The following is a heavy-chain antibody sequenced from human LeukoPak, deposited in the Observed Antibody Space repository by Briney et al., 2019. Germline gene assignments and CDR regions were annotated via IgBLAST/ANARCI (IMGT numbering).Heavy chain of an antibody. CDR2: INHSGST. Sequence: TSETLSLTCAVYGGSFSGYYWSWIRQPPGKGLEWIGEINHSGSTNYNPSLKSRVTISVDTSKNQFSLKLSSVTAADTAVYYCARGRLRPGPTNYGMDVWGQGTTVTVSS. D-gene: IGHD1-14*01. J-gene: IGHJ6*02. CDR3: ARGRLRPGPTNYGMDV. CDR1: GGSFSGYY. V-gene: IGHV4-34*01.